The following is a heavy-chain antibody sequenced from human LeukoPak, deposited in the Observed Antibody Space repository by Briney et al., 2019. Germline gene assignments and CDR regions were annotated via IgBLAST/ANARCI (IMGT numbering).Heavy chain of an antibody. V-gene: IGHV1-18*04. Sequence: ASVKVSCKASGYTFTSYGISWVRQAPGQGLEWMGWISAYNGNTNYAQKLQGRVTMTTDTSTSTAYMELRSLRSDDTAVYYCARGWVPAAKGENWFDPWAREPWSPSPQ. CDR1: GYTFTSYG. J-gene: IGHJ5*02. CDR2: ISAYNGNT. CDR3: ARGWVPAAKGENWFDP. D-gene: IGHD2-2*01.